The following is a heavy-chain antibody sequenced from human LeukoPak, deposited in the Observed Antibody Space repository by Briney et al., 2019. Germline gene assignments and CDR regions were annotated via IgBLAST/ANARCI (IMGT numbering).Heavy chain of an antibody. D-gene: IGHD2-15*01. CDR3: ARDQYCSGGSCYSDYYYYYMDV. CDR2: IYHSGST. J-gene: IGHJ6*03. Sequence: SETLSLTCAVSGYSISSGYYWGWIRQPPGKGLEWXGSIYHSGSTYYNPSLKSRVTISVDTSKNQFSLKLSSVTAADTAVYYCARDQYCSGGSCYSDYYYYYMDVWGKGTTVTVSS. V-gene: IGHV4-38-2*02. CDR1: GYSISSGYY.